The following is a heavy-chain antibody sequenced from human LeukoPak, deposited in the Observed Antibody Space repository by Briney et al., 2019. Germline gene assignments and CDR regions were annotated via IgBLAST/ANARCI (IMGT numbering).Heavy chain of an antibody. CDR1: GFTFSSYA. Sequence: GGSLRLSCAASGFTFSSYAMSWVRQAPGQGLEWVSAISGSGGSTYYADSVKGRFTISRDNSKNTLYLQMNSLRAEDTAVYYCAKGYCSGGSCYSPPGFDPWGQGTLVTVSS. CDR3: AKGYCSGGSCYSPPGFDP. D-gene: IGHD2-15*01. V-gene: IGHV3-23*01. CDR2: ISGSGGST. J-gene: IGHJ5*02.